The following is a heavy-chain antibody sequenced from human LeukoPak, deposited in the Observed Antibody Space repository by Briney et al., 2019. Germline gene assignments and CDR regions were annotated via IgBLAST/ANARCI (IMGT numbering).Heavy chain of an antibody. CDR2: IFHTGST. V-gene: IGHV4-59*08. Sequence: SETLSLTCTVSGASISDFYWSWIRQSPEKGLEWLGYIFHTGSTNYNPSVKSRVTISMDTSKNQFSLRLNSVTAADTAVYYCARHPQEFRSDWFDPWGLGTLVTVSS. D-gene: IGHD3-10*01. J-gene: IGHJ5*02. CDR1: GASISDFY. CDR3: ARHPQEFRSDWFDP.